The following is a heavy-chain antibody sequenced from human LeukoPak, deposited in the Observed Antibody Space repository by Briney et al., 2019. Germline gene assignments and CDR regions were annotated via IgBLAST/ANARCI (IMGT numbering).Heavy chain of an antibody. CDR3: AKASGGGYLDY. J-gene: IGHJ4*02. CDR1: GFTFDDYA. CDR2: ISWNSGTI. Sequence: GRSLRLSCAASGFTFDDYAMHWVRQAPGKGLEWVSGISWNSGTIGYADSVKGRFTISRDNAKNSLYLQMNSLRAEDTALYYCAKASGGGYLDYWGQGTLVTVSS. V-gene: IGHV3-9*01. D-gene: IGHD3-16*01.